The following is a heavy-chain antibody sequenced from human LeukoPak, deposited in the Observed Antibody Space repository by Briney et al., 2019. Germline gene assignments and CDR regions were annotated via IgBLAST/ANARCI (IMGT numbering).Heavy chain of an antibody. V-gene: IGHV3-21*01. CDR2: ISSGSTYM. J-gene: IGHJ3*02. Sequence: GGSLRLSCAASGFAFSSYSMNWVRQAPGKGLEWVSSISSGSTYMYYADSVKGRFTISRDNAQNSMYLQMNSLRAEDTAVYYCGRVGGRSKAAKGDAFDIWGQGTMVTVSS. CDR1: GFAFSSYS. D-gene: IGHD6-6*01. CDR3: GRVGGRSKAAKGDAFDI.